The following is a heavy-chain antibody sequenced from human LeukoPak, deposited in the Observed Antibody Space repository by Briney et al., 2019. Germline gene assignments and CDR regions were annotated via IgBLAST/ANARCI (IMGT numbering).Heavy chain of an antibody. CDR2: INPNSGGT. Sequence: ASVKVSCKASGYTFTGYYMHWVRQAPGQGLEWMGWINPNSGGTDYAQKFQGRVTMTRDTSISTAYMELSRLRSDDTAVYYCARAWYQLLQNDAFDIWGQGTMVTVSS. CDR1: GYTFTGYY. J-gene: IGHJ3*02. CDR3: ARAWYQLLQNDAFDI. D-gene: IGHD2-2*01. V-gene: IGHV1-2*02.